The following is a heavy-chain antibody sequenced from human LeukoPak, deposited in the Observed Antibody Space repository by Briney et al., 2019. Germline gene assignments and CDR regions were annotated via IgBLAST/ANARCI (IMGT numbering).Heavy chain of an antibody. CDR1: GLTFNKYY. D-gene: IGHD5-12*01. V-gene: IGHV3-11*01. CDR3: IADLPPPRGYDYPFDS. CDR2: ISSGNSNI. Sequence: GGSLRLSCAAFGLTFNKYYMTWIRQAPGKGLEWVSYISSGNSNIYYADSVKGRFTISRDNAKNSLYLQMNSLKSDDTAVYYCIADLPPPRGYDYPFDSWGQGTLVTVSS. J-gene: IGHJ4*02.